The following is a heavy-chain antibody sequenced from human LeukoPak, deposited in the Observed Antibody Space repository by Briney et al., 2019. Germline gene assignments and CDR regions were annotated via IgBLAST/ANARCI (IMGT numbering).Heavy chain of an antibody. V-gene: IGHV1-69*06. Sequence: SVKVSCKASGGILSTYAISWVRQAPGPGLEWMGGIITRFNTANYAQKFQGRVTITADISTSTTYMELSSLRFEDTAVYYCARHGSGSYYTPPLDFWGQGTQVTVSS. CDR1: GGILSTYA. CDR3: ARHGSGSYYTPPLDF. D-gene: IGHD3-10*01. CDR2: IITRFNTA. J-gene: IGHJ4*02.